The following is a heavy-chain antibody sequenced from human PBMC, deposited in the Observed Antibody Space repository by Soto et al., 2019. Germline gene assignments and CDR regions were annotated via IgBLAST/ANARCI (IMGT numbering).Heavy chain of an antibody. CDR3: VTGDHADY. J-gene: IGHJ4*02. CDR1: GITTSTYW. Sequence: GSLRLSCAASGITTSTYWMGWFRQPPGRGLEWVATIKRDGTEKYYMDSLKGRFTISRDNAINSLYLQMSSLRAEDTAVYFCVTGDHADYWGRGTLVTVSS. CDR2: IKRDGTEK. D-gene: IGHD3-10*01. V-gene: IGHV3-7*03.